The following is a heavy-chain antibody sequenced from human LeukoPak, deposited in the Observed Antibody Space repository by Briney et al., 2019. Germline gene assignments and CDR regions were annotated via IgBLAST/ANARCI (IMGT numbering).Heavy chain of an antibody. V-gene: IGHV3-20*04. CDR3: ARLGGNWNAPGDY. D-gene: IGHD1-1*01. CDR1: GFTFDDYG. J-gene: IGHJ4*02. Sequence: PGGSLRLSCAASGFTFDDYGMSWVRQAPGKGREWVSGISWNGGTTGYADSVKGRFTISRDDAKNSLYLQMNSLRAEDTALYYCARLGGNWNAPGDYWGQGTLVTVSS. CDR2: ISWNGGTT.